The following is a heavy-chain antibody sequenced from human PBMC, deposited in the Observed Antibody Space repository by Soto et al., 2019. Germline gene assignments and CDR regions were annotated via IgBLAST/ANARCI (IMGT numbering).Heavy chain of an antibody. J-gene: IGHJ4*02. CDR3: ARGRSTSWFSDY. D-gene: IGHD6-13*01. CDR2: MNPNSGNP. V-gene: IGHV1-8*01. CDR1: GYTFTSYY. Sequence: QVQLVQSRAEVKKPGASVKVSCKTSGYTFTSYYINWVRQATGHGLEWMGWMNPNSGNPGYAQNWQGRVTVTRNTSISTAYLELSGLRSDDTAVYYGARGRSTSWFSDYWGQGTLVTVSS.